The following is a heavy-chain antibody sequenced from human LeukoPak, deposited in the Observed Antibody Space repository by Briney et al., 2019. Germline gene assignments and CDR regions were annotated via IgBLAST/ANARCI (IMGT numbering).Heavy chain of an antibody. CDR1: GFTFDDYA. V-gene: IGHV3-9*01. CDR2: IDWNSRST. Sequence: GGSLRLSCAASGFTFDDYAMQWVRLSPGKGLEWVSRIDWNSRSTVYADSVRGRFTISRDNAKNSLYLQMNSLRPEDTALYYCARDRRPLTGYKAQDYWGQGTLVTVSS. CDR3: ARDRRPLTGYKAQDY. D-gene: IGHD3-9*01. J-gene: IGHJ4*02.